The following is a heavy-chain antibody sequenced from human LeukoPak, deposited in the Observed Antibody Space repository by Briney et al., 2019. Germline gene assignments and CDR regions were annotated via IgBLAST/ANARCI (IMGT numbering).Heavy chain of an antibody. V-gene: IGHV4-59*01. Sequence: SETLSLTCTVSGGSISSYYWSWIRQPPGKGLEWIGYIYYSGSTNYNPSLKSRVTISVDTSKNQFSLKLSSVTAADTAVYYCARVMSTLGDYYYYYMDVWGKGTTVTISS. CDR1: GGSISSYY. CDR2: IYYSGST. CDR3: ARVMSTLGDYYYYYMDV. J-gene: IGHJ6*03. D-gene: IGHD3-10*02.